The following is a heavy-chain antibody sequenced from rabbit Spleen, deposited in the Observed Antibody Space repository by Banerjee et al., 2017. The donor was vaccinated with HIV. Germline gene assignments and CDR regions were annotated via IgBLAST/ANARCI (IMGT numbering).Heavy chain of an antibody. CDR1: GVSFSGSSY. D-gene: IGHD2-1*01. V-gene: IGHV1S45*01. CDR3: ARGSAAMTMVITGYYFNL. CDR2: IELGSSGST. J-gene: IGHJ4*01. Sequence: QEQLVESGGGLVQPEGSLTLTCTASGVSFSGSSYMCWVRQAPGKGLEWIACIELGSSGSTYYASWAKGRFTISKTSSTTVTLQMTSLTVADTATYFCARGSAAMTMVITGYYFNLWGPGTLVTVS.